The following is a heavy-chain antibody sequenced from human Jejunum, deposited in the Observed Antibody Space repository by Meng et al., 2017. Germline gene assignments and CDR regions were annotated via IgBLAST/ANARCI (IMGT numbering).Heavy chain of an antibody. J-gene: IGHJ5*02. CDR3: ARLGITETIGGFDP. CDR1: GGSLRTGAYY. CDR2: IYYTGST. V-gene: IGHV4-31*03. D-gene: IGHD1-7*01. Sequence: GQLQGSGPGLVKPSQTLSLTCTVSGGSLRTGAYYWSWIRQHPGKGLEWIGYIYYTGSTFYNPSLKSRVSIPLETSKNQFSLKVTSVTAADTAFYYCARLGITETIGGFDPWGQGILVTVSS.